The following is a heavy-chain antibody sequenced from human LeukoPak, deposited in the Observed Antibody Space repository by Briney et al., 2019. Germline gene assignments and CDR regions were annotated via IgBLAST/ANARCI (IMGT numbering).Heavy chain of an antibody. D-gene: IGHD1-26*01. CDR3: ARLRWQLVGPYLHY. V-gene: IGHV4-59*01. J-gene: IGHJ4*02. CDR1: GDSISTYY. CDR2: IYSSGNT. Sequence: SETLSLTYSFSGDSISTYYWSWIRQSPGKGLEWIGHIYSSGNTDYNSSLKSRVTISVDTSKSQFSLRLSSVTATDTAVYYCARLRWQLVGPYLHYGGQGILVTVSS.